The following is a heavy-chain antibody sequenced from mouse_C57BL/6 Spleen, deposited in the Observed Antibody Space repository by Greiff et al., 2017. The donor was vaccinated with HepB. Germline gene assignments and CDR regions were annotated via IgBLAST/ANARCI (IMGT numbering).Heavy chain of an antibody. J-gene: IGHJ2*01. V-gene: IGHV1-82*01. D-gene: IGHD4-1*01. CDR1: GYAFSSSW. CDR3: ARNWDYFDY. CDR2: IYPGDGDT. Sequence: QVQLQQSGPELVKPGASVKISCKASGYAFSSSWLNWVKQRPGKGLEWIGRIYPGDGDTNYNGKFKGKATLTADKSSSTAYMQLSSLTSEDSAVYFCARNWDYFDYWGQGTTLTVSS.